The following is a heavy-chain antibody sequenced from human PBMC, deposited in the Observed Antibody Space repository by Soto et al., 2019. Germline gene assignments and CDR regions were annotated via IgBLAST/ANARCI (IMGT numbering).Heavy chain of an antibody. Sequence: EVQLLESGGGLVQPGESLRLSCAASGFSFSSYSMAWVRQAPGKGLEWVCGMGASYGDTYYGDSVKGRFTVSRDNSKNSLFMHMDTARPQNNALYYCARAATCRANHCYHFAYWGQGALVIVSS. J-gene: IGHJ4*02. D-gene: IGHD2-21*02. CDR2: MGASYGDT. CDR3: ARAATCRANHCYHFAY. CDR1: GFSFSSYS. V-gene: IGHV3-23*01.